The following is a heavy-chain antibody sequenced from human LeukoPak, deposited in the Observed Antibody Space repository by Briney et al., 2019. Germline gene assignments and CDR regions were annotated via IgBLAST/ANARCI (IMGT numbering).Heavy chain of an antibody. CDR3: ARPTRPFCGGDCGDAFDI. CDR1: GYSFATSW. D-gene: IGHD2-21*02. CDR2: IYPGDSDT. Sequence: PGESLKISCKGSGYSFATSWIGWVRQMPGKGLEWMGIIYPGDSDTTYSPSFQGQVTISADKSISTAYLQWSSLKASDTAMYYCARPTRPFCGGDCGDAFDIWGQGTMVTVSS. V-gene: IGHV5-51*01. J-gene: IGHJ3*02.